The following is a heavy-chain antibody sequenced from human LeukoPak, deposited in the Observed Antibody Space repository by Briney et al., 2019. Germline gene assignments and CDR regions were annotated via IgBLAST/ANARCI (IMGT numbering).Heavy chain of an antibody. Sequence: ASVKVSCKVSGYTLTELSMHWVRQAPGKGLEWMGGFDPEDGETIYAQKFQGRVTMTEDTSTDTAYVELSSLRSEDTAVYYCATALFIAVAGTEGAFDIWGQGTMVTVSS. V-gene: IGHV1-24*01. D-gene: IGHD6-19*01. J-gene: IGHJ3*02. CDR3: ATALFIAVAGTEGAFDI. CDR2: FDPEDGET. CDR1: GYTLTELS.